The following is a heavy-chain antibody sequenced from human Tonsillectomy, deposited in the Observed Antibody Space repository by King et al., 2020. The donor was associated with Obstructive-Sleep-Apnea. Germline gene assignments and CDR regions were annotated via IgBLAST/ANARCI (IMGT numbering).Heavy chain of an antibody. Sequence: QLVQSGGGVVQPGRSLRLSCAASGFTFSSYGMHWVRQAPGKGLEWVAVISYDGSNKYYADSVKGRFTISRDNSKNTLYLQMNSLRAEDTAVYYCAKDRVLLWFGELFFYYYGMDVWGQGTTVTVSS. V-gene: IGHV3-30*18. CDR2: ISYDGSNK. J-gene: IGHJ6*02. D-gene: IGHD3-10*01. CDR1: GFTFSSYG. CDR3: AKDRVLLWFGELFFYYYGMDV.